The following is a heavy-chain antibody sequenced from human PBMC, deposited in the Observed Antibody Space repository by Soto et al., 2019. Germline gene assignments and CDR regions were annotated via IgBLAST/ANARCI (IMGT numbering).Heavy chain of an antibody. CDR2: ISVYSDGT. J-gene: IGHJ5*02. V-gene: IGHV1-18*01. CDR3: ARVVPGAEAWFGP. D-gene: IGHD2-2*01. Sequence: ASVKVSCKTSGYTFSNYGITWVRQAPGQPLEWLGWISVYSDGTNYAQKLQGRVSMTTDTSTTTAYMELRSLRSDDTAVYYCARVVPGAEAWFGPWGQGTLVTVSS. CDR1: GYTFSNYG.